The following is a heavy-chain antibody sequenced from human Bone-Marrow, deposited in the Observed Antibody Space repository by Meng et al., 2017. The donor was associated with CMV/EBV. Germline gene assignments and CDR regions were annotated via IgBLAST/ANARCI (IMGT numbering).Heavy chain of an antibody. Sequence: GGSLRLSCAASGFTFSSYSMNWVRQAPGKGLEWVSSISSSSSYIYYADSVKGRFTISRDNSKNTLYLQMNSLRAEDTAVYYCARGWFGESSFDYWGQGTLVTVSS. D-gene: IGHD3-10*01. J-gene: IGHJ4*02. CDR2: ISSSSSYI. CDR3: ARGWFGESSFDY. CDR1: GFTFSSYS. V-gene: IGHV3-21*04.